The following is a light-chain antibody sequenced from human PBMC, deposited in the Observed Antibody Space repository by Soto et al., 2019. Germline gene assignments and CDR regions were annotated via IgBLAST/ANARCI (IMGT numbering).Light chain of an antibody. V-gene: IGKV1-16*01. CDR2: AAS. J-gene: IGKJ5*01. CDR3: QQYNSYPIT. CDR1: QNISNY. Sequence: DIQMTQSPSSLSASVGDRVTITCRASQNISNYLNWYQQKQGKPPNILIYAASSLQSGVPSRFSGSGSGTDFTLPISRLQPDDFSTYYCQQYNSYPITFGQGTRLEIK.